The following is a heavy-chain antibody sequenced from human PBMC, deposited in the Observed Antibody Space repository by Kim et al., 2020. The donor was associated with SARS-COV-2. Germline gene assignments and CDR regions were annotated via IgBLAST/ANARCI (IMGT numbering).Heavy chain of an antibody. D-gene: IGHD3-10*01. CDR3: AREAFMVRGYNWFDP. CDR2: IYYSGST. V-gene: IGHV4-31*03. J-gene: IGHJ5*02. CDR1: GGSISSGGYY. Sequence: SETLSLTCTVSGGSISSGGYYWSWIRQHPGKGLEWIGYIYYSGSTYYNPSLKSRVTISVDTSKNQFSLKLSSVTAADTAVYYCAREAFMVRGYNWFDPWGQGTLVTVSS.